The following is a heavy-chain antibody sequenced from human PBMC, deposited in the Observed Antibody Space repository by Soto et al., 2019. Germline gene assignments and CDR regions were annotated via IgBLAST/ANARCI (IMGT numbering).Heavy chain of an antibody. D-gene: IGHD6-19*01. J-gene: IGHJ3*02. CDR3: ARDPRIAVAGLGAFDI. Sequence: SQTLSLSCAISGDSVSSNSAAWNWIRQSPSRGLEWLGRTYYRSKWYNDYAVSVKSRITINPDTSKNQFSLQLTSVTPEDTAVYYCARDPRIAVAGLGAFDIWGQGTMATAS. CDR1: GDSVSSNSAA. V-gene: IGHV6-1*01. CDR2: TYYRSKWYN.